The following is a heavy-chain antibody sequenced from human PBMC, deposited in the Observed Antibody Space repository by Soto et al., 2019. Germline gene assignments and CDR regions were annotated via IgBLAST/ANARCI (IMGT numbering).Heavy chain of an antibody. J-gene: IGHJ6*03. CDR2: IYYSGSA. CDR3: AAAVPAEFVFADTSMDV. CDR1: GASISSYH. D-gene: IGHD3-10*02. V-gene: IGHV4-59*01. Sequence: QVQLQESGPGLVKPSETLALTCTVSGASISSYHWSWIPQTPGKGLECICYIYYSGSANYNPSLKSRLTFSVNTSTNQVSMKLSYVTEADTGVYYCAAAVPAEFVFADTSMDVWGKGTTVTVSS.